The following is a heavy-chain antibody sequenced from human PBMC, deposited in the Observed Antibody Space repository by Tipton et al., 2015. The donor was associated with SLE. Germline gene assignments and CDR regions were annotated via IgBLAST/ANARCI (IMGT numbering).Heavy chain of an antibody. Sequence: TLSLTCTVSGGSISSYYWGWIRQPPGKGLEWIGEINHSGSTNYNPSLKSRVTISVDTSKNQFSLKLSSVTAADTAVYYCARGRLRGVGWFDPWGQGTLVTVSS. CDR2: INHSGST. CDR3: ARGRLRGVGWFDP. V-gene: IGHV4-34*01. D-gene: IGHD1-26*01. J-gene: IGHJ5*02. CDR1: GGSISSYY.